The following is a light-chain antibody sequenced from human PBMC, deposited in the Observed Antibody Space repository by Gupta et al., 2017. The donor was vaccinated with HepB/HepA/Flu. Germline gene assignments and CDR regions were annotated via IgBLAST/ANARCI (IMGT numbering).Light chain of an antibody. CDR2: HVT. CDR1: NRDVGGYNY. J-gene: IGLJ2*01. V-gene: IGLV2-11*01. CDR3: CSFAGSHTYV. Sequence: QSALTQPRSVSGSPGQSPTIPCTGTNRDVGGYNYVSWYQQHPGKAPRLMAYHVTVRPSGVPDRFSGSKSGNTASLTISGLQPQDEADYYCCSFAGSHTYVFGGGTKVTVL.